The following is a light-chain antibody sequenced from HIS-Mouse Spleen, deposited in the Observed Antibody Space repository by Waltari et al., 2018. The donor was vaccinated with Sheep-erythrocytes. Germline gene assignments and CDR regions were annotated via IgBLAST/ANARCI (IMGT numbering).Light chain of an antibody. V-gene: IGLV2-11*01. J-gene: IGLJ1*01. CDR3: CSYAGSYNHV. Sequence: QSALTQPRSVSGPPGQSVTIPCTGTSSDVGGYNSVSWYQQHPGKAPKLMIYDVSKRPSGVPDRFSGSKSGTTASLTISGLQAEDEADYYCCSYAGSYNHVFGTGTKVTVL. CDR1: SSDVGGYNS. CDR2: DVS.